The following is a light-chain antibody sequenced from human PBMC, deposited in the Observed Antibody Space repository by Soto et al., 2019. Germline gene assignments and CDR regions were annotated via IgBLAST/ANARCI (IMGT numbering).Light chain of an antibody. CDR2: AAS. V-gene: IGKV1-39*01. CDR1: QSVSNY. CDR3: QQNYSSPRS. Sequence: DIQMTQSPSSLSASVGDRVTITCRTSQSVSNYLNWYQQKSGKAPKLLIYAASTLQTGVPSRFSGSGSWTAFTLTISSLQPVDFATYYCQQNYSSPRSFGQGTKVEIK. J-gene: IGKJ1*01.